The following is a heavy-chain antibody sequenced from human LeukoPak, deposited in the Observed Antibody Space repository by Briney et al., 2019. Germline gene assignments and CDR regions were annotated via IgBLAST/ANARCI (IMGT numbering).Heavy chain of an antibody. CDR1: GGSFSGYY. J-gene: IGHJ4*02. CDR2: INHSGST. V-gene: IGHV4-34*01. CDR3: ARGGNTIFGVVIGYYFDY. D-gene: IGHD3-3*01. Sequence: SETLSLTCAVYGGSFSGYYWSWIRQPPGKGLEWIGEINHSGSTNYNPSLKSRVTISVDTSKNQFSLKLSSVTAADTAVYYCARGGNTIFGVVIGYYFDYWGQGTLVTVSS.